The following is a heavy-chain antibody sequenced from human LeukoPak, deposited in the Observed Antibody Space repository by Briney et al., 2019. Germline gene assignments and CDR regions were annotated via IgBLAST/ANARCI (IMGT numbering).Heavy chain of an antibody. CDR2: INPSGGST. CDR1: GYTFTSYY. Sequence: ASVKVSCKASGYTFTSYYMHWVRQAPGQGLEWMGIINPSGGSTSYAQKFQGRVTMTRDTSTSTVYMEPSSLRSEDTAVYYCARDGGGDRYSGSYYYYYYYMDVWGKGTTVTVSS. CDR3: ARDGGGDRYSGSYYYYYYYMDV. D-gene: IGHD1-26*01. V-gene: IGHV1-46*01. J-gene: IGHJ6*03.